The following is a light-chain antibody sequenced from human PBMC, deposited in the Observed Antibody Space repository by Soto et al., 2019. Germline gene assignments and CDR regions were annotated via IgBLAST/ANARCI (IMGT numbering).Light chain of an antibody. CDR2: GNS. Sequence: QSVLTQPPSVSGAPGQRVTISCTGSSSNIGAGYDVHWYLQLPGTAPKLLVYGNSNRPSGVPDRFSGSKSGTSASLAITGLQAEDEADYSCQSYDSSLSGAVFGGGTQLTVL. CDR3: QSYDSSLSGAV. CDR1: SSNIGAGYD. J-gene: IGLJ7*01. V-gene: IGLV1-40*01.